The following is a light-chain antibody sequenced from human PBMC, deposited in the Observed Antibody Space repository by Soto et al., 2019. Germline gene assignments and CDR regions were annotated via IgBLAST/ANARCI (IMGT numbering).Light chain of an antibody. Sequence: QPVLTQPPSVSEAPGQRVTISCSGSRSNIGDNAVNWYQQLPGKAPKLLIYYDDLLPSGVSDRFSGSKSGTSASLAISGLKSEDEADYYCAVWDDSLNGPVFGGGTKLTVL. J-gene: IGLJ2*01. CDR1: RSNIGDNA. CDR3: AVWDDSLNGPV. CDR2: YDD. V-gene: IGLV1-36*01.